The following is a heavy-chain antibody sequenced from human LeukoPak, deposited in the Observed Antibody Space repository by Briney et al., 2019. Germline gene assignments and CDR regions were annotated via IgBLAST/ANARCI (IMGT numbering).Heavy chain of an antibody. CDR1: GFTFSSYG. D-gene: IGHD3-22*01. V-gene: IGHV3-30*02. CDR2: IRYDGSNK. Sequence: PGGSLRLSCAASGFTFSSYGMHWVRQAPGKGLEWVAFIRYDGSNKYYADSVKGRFAISRDNSKNTLYLQMNSLRAEDTAVYYCAKETYYYDSSGYYYGSGSDQVDYWGQGTLVTASS. J-gene: IGHJ4*02. CDR3: AKETYYYDSSGYYYGSGSDQVDY.